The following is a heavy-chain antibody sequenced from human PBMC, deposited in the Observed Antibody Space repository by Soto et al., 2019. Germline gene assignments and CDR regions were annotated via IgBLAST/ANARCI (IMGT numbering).Heavy chain of an antibody. D-gene: IGHD6-19*01. J-gene: IGHJ6*02. V-gene: IGHV3-30-3*01. CDR3: ARELAVAGGYYYYYGMDV. CDR1: GFTFSSYA. CDR2: ISYDGSNK. Sequence: GGSLRLSCAASGFTFSSYAMHWVRQAPGKGLEWVAVISYDGSNKYYADSVKGRFTISRDNSKNTLYLQMNSLRAEDTAVYYCARELAVAGGYYYYYGMDVWGQGTTVTVSS.